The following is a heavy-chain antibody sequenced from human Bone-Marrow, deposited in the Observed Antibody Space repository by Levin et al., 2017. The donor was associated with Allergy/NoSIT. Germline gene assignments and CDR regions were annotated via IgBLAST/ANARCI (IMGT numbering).Heavy chain of an antibody. Sequence: QPGGSLRLSCVASGFTFSDFAMSWVRQAPGRGLELEWVSGISGFSGTTYYADSVKGRFTISRDNSKRTLYLHMNSLRVEDTAVYYCAKDGRGYNVEGDALDMWGQGTMVTVSS. V-gene: IGHV3-23*01. CDR2: ISGFSGTT. D-gene: IGHD5/OR15-5a*01. CDR1: GFTFSDFA. J-gene: IGHJ3*02. CDR3: AKDGRGYNVEGDALDM.